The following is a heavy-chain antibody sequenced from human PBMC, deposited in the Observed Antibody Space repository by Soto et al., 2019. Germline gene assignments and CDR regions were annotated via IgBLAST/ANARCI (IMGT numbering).Heavy chain of an antibody. CDR1: GYTFTDCG. CDR3: ARGGVGGGDYVLFDY. Sequence: ASVKVSCKASGYTFTDCGLHWVRQAPGQGLEWMGWISAANGITKFSQKFQDRVTLTRDTSASTAYMELSRLTSEDTAVYYCARGGVGGGDYVLFDYWGQGTLVTVSS. CDR2: ISAANGIT. V-gene: IGHV1-3*01. D-gene: IGHD4-17*01. J-gene: IGHJ4*02.